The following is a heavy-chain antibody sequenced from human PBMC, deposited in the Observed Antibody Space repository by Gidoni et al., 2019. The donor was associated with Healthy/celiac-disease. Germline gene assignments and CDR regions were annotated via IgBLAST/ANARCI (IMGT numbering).Heavy chain of an antibody. CDR2: IKSKTDGGTT. CDR3: TTGTDSSGYYYSPFDY. Sequence: EVQLVESGGGLVKPGGYLRLYCEASGFTLGNAWMGWGRQAPGKWLEWVGRIKSKTDGGTTDYSAPVKGRFTISRDDSKNTLYLQMNSLKTEDTAVYYCTTGTDSSGYYYSPFDYWGQGTLVTVSS. V-gene: IGHV3-15*01. J-gene: IGHJ4*02. D-gene: IGHD3-22*01. CDR1: GFTLGNAW.